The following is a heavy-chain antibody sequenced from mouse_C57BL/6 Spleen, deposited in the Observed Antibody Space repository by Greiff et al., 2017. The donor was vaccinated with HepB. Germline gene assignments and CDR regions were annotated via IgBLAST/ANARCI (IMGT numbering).Heavy chain of an antibody. CDR2: ISSGSSTI. CDR3: AKIYSNYDGYFDY. D-gene: IGHD2-5*01. J-gene: IGHJ2*01. V-gene: IGHV5-17*01. Sequence: EVKLMESGGGLVKPGGSLKLSCAASGFTFSDYGMHWVRQAPEKGLEWVAYISSGSSTIYYADTVKGRFTISRDNAKNTLFLQMTSLRSEDTAMYYCAKIYSNYDGYFDYWGQGTTLTVSS. CDR1: GFTFSDYG.